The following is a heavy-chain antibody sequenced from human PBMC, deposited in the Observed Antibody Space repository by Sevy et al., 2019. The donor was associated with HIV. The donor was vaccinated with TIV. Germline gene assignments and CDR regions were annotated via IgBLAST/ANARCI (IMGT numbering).Heavy chain of an antibody. CDR3: ARSTRYYDSSGYYYHTFDY. Sequence: SETLSLTCAVYGGSFSGYYWSWIRQPPGKGLEWIGEINHSGSTNYNPSLKSRVTISVGTSKNQFSLKLSSVTAADTAVYYCARSTRYYDSSGYYYHTFDYWGQGTLVTVSS. CDR1: GGSFSGYY. V-gene: IGHV4-34*01. D-gene: IGHD3-22*01. CDR2: INHSGST. J-gene: IGHJ4*02.